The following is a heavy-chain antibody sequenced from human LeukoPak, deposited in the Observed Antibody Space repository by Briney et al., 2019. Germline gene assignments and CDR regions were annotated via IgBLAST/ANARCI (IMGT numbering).Heavy chain of an antibody. CDR1: GFTFSSYS. CDR2: ISSSSSYI. Sequence: GSLELSCAASGFTFSSYSMNWVRPAPGKGLEWVSSISSSSSYIYYADSVKGRFTISRDNAKNSLYLQMNSLRAEDTAVYYCARDRRGTGTTNWFDPWGQGTLVTVSS. V-gene: IGHV3-21*01. D-gene: IGHD1-7*01. CDR3: ARDRRGTGTTNWFDP. J-gene: IGHJ5*02.